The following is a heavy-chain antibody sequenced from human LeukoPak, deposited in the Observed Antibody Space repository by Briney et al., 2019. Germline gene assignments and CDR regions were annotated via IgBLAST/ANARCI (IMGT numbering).Heavy chain of an antibody. CDR1: GYTFTSYA. CDR2: INAGNGNT. D-gene: IGHD1-26*01. J-gene: IGHJ4*02. V-gene: IGHV1-3*01. Sequence: ASVKVSCKASGYTFTSYAMHWVRQAPGQRLEWMGWINAGNGNTKYSQKFQGRVTITRDTSASTAYMELSSLRPEDTAVYYCARESGSYAGFDYWGQGTLVTVSS. CDR3: ARESGSYAGFDY.